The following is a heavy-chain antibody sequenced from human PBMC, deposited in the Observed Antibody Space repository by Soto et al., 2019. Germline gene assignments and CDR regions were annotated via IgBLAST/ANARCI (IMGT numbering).Heavy chain of an antibody. D-gene: IGHD4-17*01. V-gene: IGHV1-18*01. Sequence: GASVKVSGTASGFTFTSYGISCVRQAPGQGLEWMGWISAYNGNTNYAQKLQGRVTMTTDTSTSTAYMELRSLRSDDTAVYYCARDSFSYGDYGRSWFDPWGQGTLVTVSS. CDR3: ARDSFSYGDYGRSWFDP. J-gene: IGHJ5*02. CDR1: GFTFTSYG. CDR2: ISAYNGNT.